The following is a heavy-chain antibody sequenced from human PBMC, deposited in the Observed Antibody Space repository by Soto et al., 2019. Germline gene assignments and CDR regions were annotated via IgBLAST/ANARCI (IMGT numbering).Heavy chain of an antibody. CDR1: GFTFSSYA. Sequence: PGGALRLSCAASGFTFSSYAMSWGRQAPGKGLEWVSAISGSGGSTYYADSVKGRFTISRDKFKNTLYLQMKSMRAEDTAVYYCAKDPLLCEYDDSGPAGAFESCGQGPMV. CDR2: ISGSGGST. D-gene: IGHD3-22*01. J-gene: IGHJ3*02. CDR3: AKDPLLCEYDDSGPAGAFES. V-gene: IGHV3-23*01.